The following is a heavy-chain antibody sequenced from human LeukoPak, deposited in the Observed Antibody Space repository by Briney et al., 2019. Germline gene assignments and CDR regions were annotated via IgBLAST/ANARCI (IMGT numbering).Heavy chain of an antibody. J-gene: IGHJ4*02. CDR1: ESTSVTFG. D-gene: IGHD6-19*01. V-gene: IGHV3-30*02. CDR2: IRYDGSNK. Sequence: PGRSREFPLPPPESTSVTFGIPGAGRPQARGRGGWAFIRYDGSNKYYADSVKGRFTISRDNSKNTLYLQMNSLRAEDTAVYYCAKEMGYSSGLDYWGQGTLVTVSS. CDR3: AKEMGYSSGLDY.